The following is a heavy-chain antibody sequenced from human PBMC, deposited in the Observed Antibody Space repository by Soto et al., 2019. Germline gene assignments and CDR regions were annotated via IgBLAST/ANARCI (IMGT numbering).Heavy chain of an antibody. CDR2: IHYSGST. CDR3: ARRSAMVSYGMDV. D-gene: IGHD5-18*01. Sequence: SEPLSLTCTVSGGSISDYYWNWIRQPPGKGLEWIGYIHYSGSTKYNPSPKSRVTISVDTSKNQFSLKVTSVTAANTAVYYCARRSAMVSYGMDVWSQGTTVTVSS. CDR1: GGSISDYY. V-gene: IGHV4-59*01. J-gene: IGHJ6*02.